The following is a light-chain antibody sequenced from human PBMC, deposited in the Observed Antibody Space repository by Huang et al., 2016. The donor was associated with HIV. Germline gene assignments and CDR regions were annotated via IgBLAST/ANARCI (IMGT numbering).Light chain of an antibody. CDR3: QQYNNWPRT. CDR2: GAS. CDR1: QYVSSN. J-gene: IGKJ2*01. V-gene: IGKV3-15*01. Sequence: ERVMTQSPATLSVSLGETATLSCRASQYVSSNLAWYQQKPGQAPRFLIYGASTRVTDIPARFSGSGSGIEFTLTISTLQSEDFAVYYCQQYNNWPRTFGQGTKLEIK.